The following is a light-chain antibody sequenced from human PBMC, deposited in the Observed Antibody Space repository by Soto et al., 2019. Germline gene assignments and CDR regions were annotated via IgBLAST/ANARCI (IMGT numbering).Light chain of an antibody. J-gene: IGKJ1*01. CDR2: HAS. V-gene: IGKV3-20*01. CDR1: QSVSSNY. Sequence: EIVLTQSPGTLSLSPGERATLSCRASQSVSSNYLAWYQQKPGQAPRLLIYHASSRATGIPDRFSDSGSGTDFTLTISRLEPEDFAVYYCQQYGSSPQTFGQGTKVEIK. CDR3: QQYGSSPQT.